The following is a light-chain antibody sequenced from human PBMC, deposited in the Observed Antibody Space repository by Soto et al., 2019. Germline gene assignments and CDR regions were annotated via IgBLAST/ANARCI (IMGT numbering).Light chain of an antibody. J-gene: IGLJ3*02. CDR1: SSDVGGYNL. CDR3: SSYIPRITDWA. Sequence: QSVLTQPASVSGSPGQSITISCTGTSSDVGGYNLVSWYQQHPGEAPKLMIYEVTNRPSGVSNRFSGSKSGNTASLTISGRQAEDEADYYCSSYIPRITDWAFGGGTKVTVL. V-gene: IGLV2-14*03. CDR2: EVT.